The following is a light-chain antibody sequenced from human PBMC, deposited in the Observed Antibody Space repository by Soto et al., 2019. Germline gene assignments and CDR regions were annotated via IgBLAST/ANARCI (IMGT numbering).Light chain of an antibody. CDR1: QSVFRGSHTKNY. J-gene: IGKJ5*01. CDR2: WAS. Sequence: DTVMTQSPDSLAVSLGERATINCKSSQSVFRGSHTKNYLAWYQQKPGQPPKLLTYWASTRESGVPDRFSGSGSGTDFTLTISNLQAEDVAVYYCQQYSSTPNTFGQGTRLEIK. V-gene: IGKV4-1*01. CDR3: QQYSSTPNT.